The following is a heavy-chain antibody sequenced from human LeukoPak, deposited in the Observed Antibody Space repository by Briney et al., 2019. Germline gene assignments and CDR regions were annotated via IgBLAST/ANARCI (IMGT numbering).Heavy chain of an antibody. CDR1: GFTFTAYW. Sequence: GGSLRLSCAASGFTFTAYWMTWVRQAPGKGLEWVAHISQDGTETYFLDSVRGRFTISRDNSNNTVYLQLNSLRAEDTAVYYWAKGSAKYYYDSGGYFHFQNWGQGTLVSVS. D-gene: IGHD3-22*01. V-gene: IGHV3-7*03. CDR3: AKGSAKYYYDSGGYFHFQN. CDR2: ISQDGTET. J-gene: IGHJ1*01.